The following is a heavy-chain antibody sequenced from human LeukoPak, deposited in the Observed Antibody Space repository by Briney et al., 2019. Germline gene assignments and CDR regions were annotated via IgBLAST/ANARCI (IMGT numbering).Heavy chain of an antibody. CDR3: AREDYDFWSGLNWFDP. V-gene: IGHV1-46*01. CDR1: GYTFTNYY. Sequence: ASVKVSCKASGYTFTNYYIHWVRQAPGQGLEWMGIINPGGRSTSYAQKFQGRVTITRNTSISTAYMELSSLRSEDTAVYYCAREDYDFWSGLNWFDPWGQGTLVTVSS. CDR2: INPGGRST. D-gene: IGHD3-3*01. J-gene: IGHJ5*02.